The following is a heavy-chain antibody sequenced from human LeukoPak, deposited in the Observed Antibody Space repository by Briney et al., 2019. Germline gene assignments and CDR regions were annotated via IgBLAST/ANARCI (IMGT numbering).Heavy chain of an antibody. CDR1: GFTFSSYS. Sequence: GGSLRLSCAASGFTFSSYSMNWVRQAPGKGLEWVSSISSSSSYIYYADSVKGRFTISRDNSKNMLYLEVISLTADDTAVYYCAKDDAWLRFGEWSQGTLVTVSS. CDR2: ISSSSSYI. CDR3: AKDDAWLRFGE. V-gene: IGHV3-21*04. J-gene: IGHJ4*02. D-gene: IGHD3-10*01.